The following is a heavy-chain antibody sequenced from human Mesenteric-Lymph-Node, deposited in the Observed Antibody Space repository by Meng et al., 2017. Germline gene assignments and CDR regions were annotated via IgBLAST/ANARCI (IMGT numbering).Heavy chain of an antibody. J-gene: IGHJ5*02. CDR1: GGSISSGGFY. CDR2: IYYSGST. D-gene: IGHD4-17*01. Sequence: QVQLQDSGPCLVKPSQTLSLTCTVSGGSISSGGFYWSWIRQHPGKGLEWIGYIYYSGSTYYNPSLRSRVAISIDTSKNQFSLKLTSVTAADTAVYFCARTNYGDYNWFDPWGQGTLVTVSS. V-gene: IGHV4-31*03. CDR3: ARTNYGDYNWFDP.